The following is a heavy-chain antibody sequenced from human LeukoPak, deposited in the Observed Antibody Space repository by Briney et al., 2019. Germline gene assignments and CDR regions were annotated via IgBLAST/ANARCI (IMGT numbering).Heavy chain of an antibody. Sequence: SETLSLTCTVSGGSISSYYWSWIRQPPGKGLEWIGYIYYSGSTNYNPSLKSRVTISVDTSKNQFSLKLSSVTAADTAVYYCAREGVVVTAATYYYYGMDVWGQGTTVTVSS. J-gene: IGHJ6*02. CDR1: GGSISSYY. CDR3: AREGVVVTAATYYYYGMDV. CDR2: IYYSGST. V-gene: IGHV4-59*12. D-gene: IGHD2-21*02.